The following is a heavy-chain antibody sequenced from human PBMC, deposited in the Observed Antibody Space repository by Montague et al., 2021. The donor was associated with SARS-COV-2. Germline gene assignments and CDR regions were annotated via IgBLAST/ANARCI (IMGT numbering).Heavy chain of an antibody. D-gene: IGHD5-12*01. CDR2: IDYSGST. J-gene: IGHJ6*02. CDR1: GGSISTYY. Sequence: SETLSLTCTVSGGSISTYYWNWIRQFPGKGLEWIGYIDYSGSTNYNPSXQSRVIISVDRSKIQFLLKLNSVTAADTAIYYCARLPYDNSYGMDVWGQGTTVTVSS. CDR3: ARLPYDNSYGMDV. V-gene: IGHV4-59*01.